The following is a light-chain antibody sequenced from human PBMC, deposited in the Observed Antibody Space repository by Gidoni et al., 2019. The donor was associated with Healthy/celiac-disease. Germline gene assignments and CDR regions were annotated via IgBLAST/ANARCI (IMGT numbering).Light chain of an antibody. CDR2: SAS. V-gene: IGKV1-39*01. CDR3: QQSYSTPRYT. J-gene: IGKJ2*01. Sequence: DFQMTHSPSSLSASVGDRFTITCRASQCINSYLNWYQQKPGKAPKLLMYSASSLQSGVPSRFSGSGSGKEFTLTISSRQPEDFATYYCQQSYSTPRYTFGQGTKLEIK. CDR1: QCINSY.